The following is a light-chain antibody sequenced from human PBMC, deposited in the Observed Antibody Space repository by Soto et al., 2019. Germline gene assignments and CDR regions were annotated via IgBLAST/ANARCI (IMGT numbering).Light chain of an antibody. V-gene: IGKV1-27*01. CDR3: QEYYRAPRT. J-gene: IGKJ3*01. CDR2: TAI. CDR1: QDISNY. Sequence: DIQMTQSPSTLSASVGDRVTITCRASQDISNYLAWYQQKPGKDPELLIYTAITLQSGVPSRFSGSGFGTDFTLTITSLQPEDVATYYCQEYYRAPRTFGPGTKVDI.